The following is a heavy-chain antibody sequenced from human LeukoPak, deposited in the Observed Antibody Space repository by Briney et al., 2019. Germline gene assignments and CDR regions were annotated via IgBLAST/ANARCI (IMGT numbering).Heavy chain of an antibody. J-gene: IGHJ4*02. CDR1: GASINSHY. CDR2: IYISGST. CDR3: ARALDPLPGTYYFDY. V-gene: IGHV4-4*07. D-gene: IGHD1-1*01. Sequence: PSETLSLTCTVSGASINSHYWSWIWQPAGKGLEWIGRIYISGSTNYNSSLQSRVTMSVDTSKNQFSLKLSSVTAADTAVYYCARALDPLPGTYYFDYWGQGALLTLSS.